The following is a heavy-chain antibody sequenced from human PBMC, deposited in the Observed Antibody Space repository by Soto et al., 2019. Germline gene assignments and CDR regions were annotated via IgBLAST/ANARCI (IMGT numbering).Heavy chain of an antibody. CDR1: GYTFTSYG. V-gene: IGHV1-18*01. D-gene: IGHD1-7*01. Sequence: EASVKVSCKASGYTFTSYGISLVRQAPGQGLEWXGWXXAXXGXTXXXQXXXGRVTMTTDTSTSTAYMELRSLRSDDTAVYYCARVRDLELLGWFDPWGQGTLVTVSS. CDR2: XXAXXGXT. CDR3: ARVRDLELLGWFDP. J-gene: IGHJ5*02.